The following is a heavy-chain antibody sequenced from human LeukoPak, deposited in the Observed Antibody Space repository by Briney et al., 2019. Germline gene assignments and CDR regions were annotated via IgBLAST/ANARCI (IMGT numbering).Heavy chain of an antibody. CDR2: IIGSGGST. CDR1: GFTFSSYA. CDR3: AKDGGRYCSSTSCSELDL. J-gene: IGHJ2*01. V-gene: IGHV3-23*01. Sequence: PGGSLRLSCAASGFTFSSYAMSWVRQAPGKGLEWVSAIIGSGGSTYYADSVTGRFTISRDNSKNTLYLQMNSLRAEDTPVYYCAKDGGRYCSSTSCSELDLWGHGTLVTVSS. D-gene: IGHD2-2*01.